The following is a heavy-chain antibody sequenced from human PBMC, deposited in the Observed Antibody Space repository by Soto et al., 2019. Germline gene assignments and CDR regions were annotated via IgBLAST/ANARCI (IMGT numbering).Heavy chain of an antibody. CDR2: IAYDGSNR. V-gene: IGHV3-30*04. Sequence: QVQLVESGGGGVQPGRSRKLSCPASGFSIRGSAMHWAGQAPGKGLEWVAVIAYDGSNRWYADSAKGRFTISRDNSKNTVYLEMSSLRGEDTAVYYCARDLQAGTDNVNWFAPWGQGTLVTVSS. CDR3: ARDLQAGTDNVNWFAP. J-gene: IGHJ5*02. CDR1: GFSIRGSA. D-gene: IGHD1-1*01.